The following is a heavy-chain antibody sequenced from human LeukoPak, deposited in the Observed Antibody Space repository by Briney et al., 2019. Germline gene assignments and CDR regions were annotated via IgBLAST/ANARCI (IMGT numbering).Heavy chain of an antibody. V-gene: IGHV4-59*01. CDR3: ARVLSYGDYSLDY. CDR1: GGSISGYY. J-gene: IGHJ4*02. Sequence: SETLSLTCTVSGGSISGYYWSWIRQPPGKGLEWIGYIYYSGSTNYNPSLKSRVTISVDTSKNQFSLKLSSVTAADTAVYYCARVLSYGDYSLDYWGQGTLVTVSS. CDR2: IYYSGST. D-gene: IGHD4-17*01.